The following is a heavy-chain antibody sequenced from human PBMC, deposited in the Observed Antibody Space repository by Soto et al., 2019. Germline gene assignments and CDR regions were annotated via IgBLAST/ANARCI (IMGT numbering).Heavy chain of an antibody. CDR1: GARLTEVS. Sequence: QVQVVQSGAEVKKPGASVKVSCKVSGARLTEVSLQWVRQGPGGRLQWMGGFDVTQRKTVYAQDFQGRVTMTDDTSANTANMELSGLRSEDTAVYYCVVAGYWTWGQGALVTVSS. D-gene: IGHD2-8*02. J-gene: IGHJ4*02. V-gene: IGHV1-24*01. CDR2: FDVTQRKT. CDR3: VVAGYWT.